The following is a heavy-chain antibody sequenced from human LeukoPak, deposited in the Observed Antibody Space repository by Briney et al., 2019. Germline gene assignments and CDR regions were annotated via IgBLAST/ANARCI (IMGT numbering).Heavy chain of an antibody. CDR2: IQDDGATT. D-gene: IGHD3-22*01. J-gene: IGHJ4*02. CDR3: ATQSITLVVVISPFDY. V-gene: IGHV3-30*02. CDR1: GLTFSNFP. Sequence: PGGSLRLSCAASGLTFSNFPMHWVRQAPGRGLEWVALIQDDGATTNYVGSVRGRFTISRDNSKSTVYLQMNSLKPDDTAVYYCATQSITLVVVISPFDYWGQGTLVTVSS.